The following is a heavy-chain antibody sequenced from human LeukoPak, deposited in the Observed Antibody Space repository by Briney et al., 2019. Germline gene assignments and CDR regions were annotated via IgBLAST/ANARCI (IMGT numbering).Heavy chain of an antibody. J-gene: IGHJ3*02. Sequence: GGSLRLSCAASGFTVSSNYMSWVRQAPGKGLEWVSVIYSGGSTYYADSVKGRFTISRDNSKNTLYLQMNSLRAEDTAVYYCARGSWDIVVVVAATDGFDIWGQGTMVTVSS. V-gene: IGHV3-53*01. CDR3: ARGSWDIVVVVAATDGFDI. D-gene: IGHD2-15*01. CDR2: IYSGGST. CDR1: GFTVSSNY.